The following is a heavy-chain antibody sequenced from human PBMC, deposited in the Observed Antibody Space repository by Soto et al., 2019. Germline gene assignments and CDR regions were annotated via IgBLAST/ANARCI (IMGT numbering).Heavy chain of an antibody. Sequence: GGSLRLSWGFTFSSYTMNWVRQAPGRGLEWVSSIGTSSSYIYYADSVKGRFTISRDNAKNSLFLQMNSLRADDTAVYYCARDSVRDYLYYYYGMDVWGQGTTVTVSS. V-gene: IGHV3-21*01. CDR1: FTFSSYT. CDR3: ARDSVRDYLYYYYGMDV. CDR2: IGTSSSYI. J-gene: IGHJ6*02. D-gene: IGHD4-17*01.